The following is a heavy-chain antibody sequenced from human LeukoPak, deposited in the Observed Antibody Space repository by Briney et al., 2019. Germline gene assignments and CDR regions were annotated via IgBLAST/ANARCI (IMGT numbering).Heavy chain of an antibody. D-gene: IGHD2-2*01. CDR2: INSDGSST. V-gene: IGHV3-74*01. CDR1: GFTFSSYW. Sequence: QSGGSLRLSCAASGFTFSSYWMHWVRQAPGKGLVWVSRINSDGSSTSYADSVKGRFTISRDNAKNTLYLQMNSLRAEDTAEYYCARDHCSSTSCYVNWFDPWGQGTLVTVSS. CDR3: ARDHCSSTSCYVNWFDP. J-gene: IGHJ5*02.